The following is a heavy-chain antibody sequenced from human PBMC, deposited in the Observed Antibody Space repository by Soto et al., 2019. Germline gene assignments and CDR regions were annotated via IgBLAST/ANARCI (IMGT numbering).Heavy chain of an antibody. CDR1: TYYS. J-gene: IGHJ4*02. V-gene: IGHV1-3*01. Sequence: TYYSVDCVRLTKEQRLEWMGWINAGNGNTKYSQKFQGRVTITRDTSASTAYMELSSLRSEDTAVYYCARGGQQLVRRYYFDYWGQGTLVTVSS. D-gene: IGHD6-13*01. CDR2: INAGNGNT. CDR3: ARGGQQLVRRYYFDY.